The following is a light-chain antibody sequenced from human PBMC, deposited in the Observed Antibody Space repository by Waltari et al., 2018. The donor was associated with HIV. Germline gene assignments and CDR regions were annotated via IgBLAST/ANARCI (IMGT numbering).Light chain of an antibody. Sequence: QSVLTQPPSVSAAPGQKVTISCSGSSSNVGANYVSWYQHLPGTAPKLLIYENYRRPSGIPYRFSGSRSGTSATLGITGLQTGDEGDYYCGTWDTSLSAGVFGTGTKVTVL. V-gene: IGLV1-51*02. CDR3: GTWDTSLSAGV. CDR2: ENY. J-gene: IGLJ1*01. CDR1: SSNVGANY.